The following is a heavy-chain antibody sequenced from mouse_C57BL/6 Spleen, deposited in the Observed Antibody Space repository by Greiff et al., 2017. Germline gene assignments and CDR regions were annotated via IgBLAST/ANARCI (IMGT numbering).Heavy chain of an antibody. D-gene: IGHD1-1*01. CDR1: GFTFSDAW. Sequence: EVKLVESGGGLVQPGGSMKLSCAASGFTFSDAWMDWVRQSPEKGLEWVADIRNKANNHATYYAESVKGRFTISSDDSKSSVYLQMNSLRAEDTGICYCTRITTSGFDYWGQGTTLTVSS. V-gene: IGHV6-6*01. CDR2: IRNKANNHAT. J-gene: IGHJ2*01. CDR3: TRITTSGFDY.